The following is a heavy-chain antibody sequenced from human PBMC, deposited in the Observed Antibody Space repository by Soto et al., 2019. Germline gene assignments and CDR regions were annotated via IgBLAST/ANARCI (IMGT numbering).Heavy chain of an antibody. J-gene: IGHJ6*02. D-gene: IGHD5-18*01. V-gene: IGHV3-74*01. CDR3: ARGSEYSYGYHYYGMDV. CDR2: INSDGGTT. CDR1: GFMFSSYW. Sequence: GGSLRLSCAASGFMFSSYWMHWVRQAPVKGLVWVSRINSDGGTTTYADSVKGRFTISRDNAKNTLYLQMNSLRAEDTAVYYCARGSEYSYGYHYYGMDVWGQGTTVTVSS.